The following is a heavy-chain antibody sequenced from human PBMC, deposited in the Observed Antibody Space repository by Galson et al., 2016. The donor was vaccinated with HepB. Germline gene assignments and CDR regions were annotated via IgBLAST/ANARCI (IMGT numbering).Heavy chain of an antibody. CDR1: GGSISSSDDY. D-gene: IGHD2-8*01. CDR2: IYSDGGS. V-gene: IGHV4-39*01. J-gene: IGHJ4*02. Sequence: ETLSLTCTVAGGSISSSDDYWGCIRQPPGKGLEWIGSIYSDGGSYYNPSLKSRVTLSVDTSKNYFSLKLTSVTAAATAVYYCARHTGNGWPFYFDLWGQGTLVTGSS. CDR3: ARHTGNGWPFYFDL.